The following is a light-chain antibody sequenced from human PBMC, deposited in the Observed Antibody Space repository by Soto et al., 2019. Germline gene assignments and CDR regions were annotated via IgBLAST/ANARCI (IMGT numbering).Light chain of an antibody. J-gene: IGKJ1*01. V-gene: IGKV3-20*01. CDR3: QQYGSSPWT. Sequence: EIVLTQSPGTPSLSPGERATLSCRASQSVSSSYLAWYQRKPGQAPRPLIYGASSRAIGIPDRFSGSGSGTDFTLTISRLEPEDFAVYYCQQYGSSPWTFGQGTKVDIK. CDR1: QSVSSSY. CDR2: GAS.